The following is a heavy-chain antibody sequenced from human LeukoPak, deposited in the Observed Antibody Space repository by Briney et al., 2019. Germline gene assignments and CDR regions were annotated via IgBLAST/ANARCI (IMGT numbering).Heavy chain of an antibody. CDR1: GGSISSYY. J-gene: IGHJ4*02. CDR3: ARGMATTIFDY. Sequence: SETLSLTCTVSGGSISSYYWSWIRQPPGKGLEWIGYIDYSGSTNYNPSLKSRVTISVDTSKNQFSLKLSSVTAADTAVYYCARGMATTIFDYWGQGTLVTVSS. V-gene: IGHV4-59*01. CDR2: IDYSGST. D-gene: IGHD5-24*01.